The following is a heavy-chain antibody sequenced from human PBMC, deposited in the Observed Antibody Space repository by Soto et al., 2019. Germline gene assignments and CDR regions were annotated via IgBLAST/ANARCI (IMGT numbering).Heavy chain of an antibody. J-gene: IGHJ4*02. D-gene: IGHD4-17*01. CDR2: YSGFT. CDR3: ARDYGDYSFFFDY. CDR1: GGSITTYQ. Sequence: SETLSLTCTVSGGSITTYQWSWIRQPPGKGLEWIGGYSGFTNYNPSLESRATISVDHSKNQFFLTLRSVTAADTAVYYCARDYGDYSFFFDYWGQGALITVS. V-gene: IGHV4-59*01.